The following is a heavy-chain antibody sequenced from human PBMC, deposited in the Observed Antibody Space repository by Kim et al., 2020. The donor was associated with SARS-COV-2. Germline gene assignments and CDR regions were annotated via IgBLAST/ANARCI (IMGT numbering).Heavy chain of an antibody. D-gene: IGHD6-13*01. CDR3: ATTQKNTAAGAYYYGMDV. V-gene: IGHV3-66*01. CDR1: GFTVSSNY. CDR2: IYSGGST. Sequence: GGSLRLSCAASGFTVSSNYMSWVRQAPGKGLEWVSVIYSGGSTYYADSVKGRFTISRDNSKNTLYLQMNSLRAEDTAVYYCATTQKNTAAGAYYYGMDVWGQGATFTVSS. J-gene: IGHJ6*02.